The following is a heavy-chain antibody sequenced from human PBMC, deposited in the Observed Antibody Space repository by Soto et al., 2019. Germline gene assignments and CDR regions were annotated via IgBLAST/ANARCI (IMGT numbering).Heavy chain of an antibody. V-gene: IGHV1-46*01. CDR1: GYTFTSYY. CDR2: INPSGGST. D-gene: IGHD3-22*01. Sequence: ASVKVSCKASGYTFTSYYMHWVRQAPGQGLEWMGIINPSGGSTSYAQKFQGRVTMTRDTSTSTVYMELSSLRSEDTAVYYCAGGNYYDSSGYYVVDGMDVWGQGTTVTVSS. J-gene: IGHJ6*02. CDR3: AGGNYYDSSGYYVVDGMDV.